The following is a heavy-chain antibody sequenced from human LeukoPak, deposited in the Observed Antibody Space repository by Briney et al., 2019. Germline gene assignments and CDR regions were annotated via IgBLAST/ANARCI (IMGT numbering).Heavy chain of an antibody. CDR1: GGSISTYY. J-gene: IGHJ6*02. CDR2: IYYSGST. CDR3: ARLYSGYDYGDYGMDV. D-gene: IGHD5-12*01. V-gene: IGHV4-59*08. Sequence: PSETLSLTCTVSGGSISTYYWSWIRQPRGKGLEWIGYIYYSGSTNYNASFKSRVTISVDTSKNQFSLKLSSVTAADTAVYYCARLYSGYDYGDYGMDVWGQGTTVTVSS.